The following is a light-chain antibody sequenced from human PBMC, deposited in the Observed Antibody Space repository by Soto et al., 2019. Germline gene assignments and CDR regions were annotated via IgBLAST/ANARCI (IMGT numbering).Light chain of an antibody. Sequence: IVMTQSPATLSLSPAERATLAWRAIQSVSSRYLAWYQKKPGQAPRLLIYGASSSATGSPDRFSRGGSGADLALTISRLDPEDDAVYYCQQYGRSPRWTFGQGTNVDIK. V-gene: IGKV3-20*01. J-gene: IGKJ1*01. CDR1: QSVSSRY. CDR2: GAS. CDR3: QQYGRSPRWT.